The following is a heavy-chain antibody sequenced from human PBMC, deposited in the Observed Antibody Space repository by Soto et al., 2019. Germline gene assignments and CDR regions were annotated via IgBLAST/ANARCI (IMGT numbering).Heavy chain of an antibody. J-gene: IGHJ4*02. V-gene: IGHV4-59*01. CDR1: GGSISSYY. Sequence: PSETLSLTCTVSGGSISSYYWSWIRQPPGKGLEWIGYIYYSGSTNYNPSLKSRVTISVDTSKNQFSLKLSSVTAADTAVYYCARDFGSWYDYWGQGTLVTVSS. CDR3: ARDFGSWYDY. D-gene: IGHD6-13*01. CDR2: IYYSGST.